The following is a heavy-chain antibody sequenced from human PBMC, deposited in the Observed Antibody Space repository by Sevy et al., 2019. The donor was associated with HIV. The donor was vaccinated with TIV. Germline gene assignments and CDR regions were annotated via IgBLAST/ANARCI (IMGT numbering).Heavy chain of an antibody. CDR3: AQVGGSKWELFEFYAMHV. CDR2: ISYEGTNQ. J-gene: IGHJ6*02. Sequence: GGSLRLSCAASGISFNNYGMHWVRRAPGKGLEWLAVISYEGTNQYYADSVKGRFTIYRDDSKNPLYLQMNSLRVEDTAVYYCAQVGGSKWELFEFYAMHVWGQGTTVTVSS. CDR1: GISFNNYG. V-gene: IGHV3-30*18. D-gene: IGHD1-26*01.